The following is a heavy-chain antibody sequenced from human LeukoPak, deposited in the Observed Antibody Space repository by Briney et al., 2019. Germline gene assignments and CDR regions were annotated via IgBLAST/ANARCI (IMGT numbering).Heavy chain of an antibody. CDR1: GGSISSSSYY. D-gene: IGHD3-10*01. Sequence: SETLSLTCTVSGGSISSSSYYWGWIRQPPGKGLEWIGSIYYGGSTYYNPSLKSRVTISVDTSKNQFSLKLSSVTAADTAVYYCARHWFGELGDWFDPWGQGTLVTVSS. V-gene: IGHV4-39*01. J-gene: IGHJ5*02. CDR3: ARHWFGELGDWFDP. CDR2: IYYGGST.